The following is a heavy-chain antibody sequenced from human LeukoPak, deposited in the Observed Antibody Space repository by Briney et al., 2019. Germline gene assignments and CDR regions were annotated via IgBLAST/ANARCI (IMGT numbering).Heavy chain of an antibody. Sequence: PSETLSLTCTVSGGSISSRSYYWGWIRQPPGKGLEWIGSIYYSGSTYYNPSLKSRFTIYVDTSKNQISLKLNSVTAADTAVYYCARITGFGESPDYWGQGTLVTVSS. J-gene: IGHJ4*02. CDR2: IYYSGST. CDR1: GGSISSRSYY. CDR3: ARITGFGESPDY. V-gene: IGHV4-39*01. D-gene: IGHD3-10*01.